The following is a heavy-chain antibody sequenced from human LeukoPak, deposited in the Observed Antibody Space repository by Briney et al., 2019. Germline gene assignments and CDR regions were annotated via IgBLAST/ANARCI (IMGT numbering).Heavy chain of an antibody. V-gene: IGHV4-39*01. CDR3: ARHRNLRFLEWLFNY. J-gene: IGHJ4*02. D-gene: IGHD3-3*01. Sequence: PSETLSLTCIVSGGSISSSDYYWGWIRQPPGKGLEWIGSIYYSGSTYYNPPLKSRVTISVDTSKNQFSLKLSSVTAADTAVYYCARHRNLRFLEWLFNYWGQGTLVTVSS. CDR1: GGSISSSDYY. CDR2: IYYSGST.